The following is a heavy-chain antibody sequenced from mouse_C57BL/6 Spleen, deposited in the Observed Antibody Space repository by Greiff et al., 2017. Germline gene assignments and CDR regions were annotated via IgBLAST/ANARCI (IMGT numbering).Heavy chain of an antibody. CDR3: ARGVGIITTVEGYAMDY. CDR2: IDPSDSET. Sequence: QVQLQQSGAELVRPGSSVKLSCKASGYTFTSYWMHWVKQRPIQGLEWIGNIDPSDSETHYNQKFKDKATLTVAKSSSTAYMQLSSLTSEDSAVYYCARGVGIITTVEGYAMDYWGQGTSVTVSS. J-gene: IGHJ4*01. D-gene: IGHD1-1*01. V-gene: IGHV1-52*01. CDR1: GYTFTSYW.